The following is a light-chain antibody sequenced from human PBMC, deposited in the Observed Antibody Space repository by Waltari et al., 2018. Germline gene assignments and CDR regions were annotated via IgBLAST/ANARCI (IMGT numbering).Light chain of an antibody. Sequence: DIQMTQSPSSLSASVGDRVTIICQASQVISNNLAWYQQKPGKVPRLLIYKASTLQSGVPSMFSGSGSGTDFTLTISSLQPEDFATYYCQHGYGTPYSFGQGTKVEIK. V-gene: IGKV1-16*01. J-gene: IGKJ2*03. CDR1: QVISNN. CDR2: KAS. CDR3: QHGYGTPYS.